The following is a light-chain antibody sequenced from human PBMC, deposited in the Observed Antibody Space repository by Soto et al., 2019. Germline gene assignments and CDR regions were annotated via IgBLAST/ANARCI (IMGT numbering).Light chain of an antibody. CDR2: EVS. Sequence: QSALTQPHSASGSPGQSVTISCTGTSSDVGGYNYVSWYQQHPGKAPKLMIYEVSKRPSGVPDRFSGSKSGNTASLTVSGLQAEDEADYYCSSYAGSKTLFGGGTQLTVL. J-gene: IGLJ2*01. CDR3: SSYAGSKTL. V-gene: IGLV2-8*01. CDR1: SSDVGGYNY.